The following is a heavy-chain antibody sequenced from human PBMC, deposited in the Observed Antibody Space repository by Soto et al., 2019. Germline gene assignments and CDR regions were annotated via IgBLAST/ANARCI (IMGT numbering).Heavy chain of an antibody. D-gene: IGHD3-3*01. J-gene: IGHJ4*02. CDR2: ISYDGSTK. CDR1: GFTFRNYA. V-gene: IGHV3-30-3*01. CDR3: ARPGDYDFWSGDSPPYFDH. Sequence: QVQLVESGGGVVQPGRSLRLSCAASGFTFRNYAMHWVRQAPGKGLKWVAVISYDGSTKYYADSVKGRFTISRDNSKNTLHLQMNSLRTEDTAVYYCARPGDYDFWSGDSPPYFDHWGQGTLVTVSS.